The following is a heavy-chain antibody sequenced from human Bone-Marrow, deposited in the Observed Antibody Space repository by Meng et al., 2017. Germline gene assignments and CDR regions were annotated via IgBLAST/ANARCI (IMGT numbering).Heavy chain of an antibody. Sequence: GGSLRLSCAASGFTFSSYAMSWVRQAPGKGLEWVSAISGSGSSTYYADSVKGRFTVSRDNSKNTLYLQMNSLRAEDTTVYYCAKDRVAYCGGDCYSVFDYWGQGTLVTVSS. CDR2: ISGSGSST. J-gene: IGHJ4*02. CDR3: AKDRVAYCGGDCYSVFDY. V-gene: IGHV3-23*01. D-gene: IGHD2-21*02. CDR1: GFTFSSYA.